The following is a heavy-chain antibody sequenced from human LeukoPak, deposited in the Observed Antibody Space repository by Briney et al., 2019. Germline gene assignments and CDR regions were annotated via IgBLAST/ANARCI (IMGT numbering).Heavy chain of an antibody. CDR2: ISGSGGST. D-gene: IGHD5-18*01. CDR3: AIRRGYSYGEFDY. Sequence: PGGSLRLSCEASGFTFSSDNMNWVRQAPGEGLEWVSAISGSGGSTYYADSVKGRFTISRDNSKNTLYLQMNSLRAEDTAVYYCAIRRGYSYGEFDYWGQGTLVTVSS. V-gene: IGHV3-23*01. J-gene: IGHJ4*02. CDR1: GFTFSSDN.